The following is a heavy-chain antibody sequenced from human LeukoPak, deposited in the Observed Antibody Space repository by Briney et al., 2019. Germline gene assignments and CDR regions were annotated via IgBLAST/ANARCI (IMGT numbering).Heavy chain of an antibody. CDR2: INPSGGST. CDR1: GYTFTIYY. J-gene: IGHJ6*02. V-gene: IGHV1-46*01. D-gene: IGHD6-19*01. Sequence: ASVTVSFKASGYTFTIYYMHWVRQAPGQGLEWMGIINPSGGSTSYAQKFQGRVTMTRDTSTSTVYMELSSLRSEDTAVYYCARVIAVADPYYYYGMDVWGQGTTVTVSS. CDR3: ARVIAVADPYYYYGMDV.